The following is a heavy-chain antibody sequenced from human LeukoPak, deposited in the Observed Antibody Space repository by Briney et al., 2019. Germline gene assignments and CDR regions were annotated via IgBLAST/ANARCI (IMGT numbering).Heavy chain of an antibody. V-gene: IGHV1-46*01. CDR3: ARGTGLKAFDI. J-gene: IGHJ3*02. Sequence: ASVTVSFMTSGYTFTHYVISWVRQAPGQGLEWMGIINPSAGSTVYEQKFQGRVIMTRDTSTSTIDMELSSLRSEDTAIYYCARGTGLKAFDIWGQGTMVTVSS. D-gene: IGHD2-21*01. CDR2: INPSAGST. CDR1: GYTFTHYV.